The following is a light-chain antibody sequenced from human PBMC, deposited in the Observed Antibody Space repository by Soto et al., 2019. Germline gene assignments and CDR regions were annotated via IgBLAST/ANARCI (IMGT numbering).Light chain of an antibody. CDR3: HRYGSSPLT. CDR1: QSVSSSY. Sequence: EIVLTQSPGTLSLSPGERATLSCMASQSVSSSYLAWYQQKPGQAPRLLISGASSRATGIPDRFSGSGSGTDFTLTISRLEPEDFAVYYCHRYGSSPLTFGGGTKVDI. CDR2: GAS. J-gene: IGKJ4*01. V-gene: IGKV3-20*01.